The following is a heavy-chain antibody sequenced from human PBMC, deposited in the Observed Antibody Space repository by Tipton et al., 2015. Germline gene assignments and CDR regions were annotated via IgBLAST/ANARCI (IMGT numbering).Heavy chain of an antibody. CDR2: INYRGNT. J-gene: IGHJ6*02. Sequence: LRLSCAASGFTVSSNYMTWIRQHPGKGLEWIGYINYRGNTYYSPSLKSRITISLDTSKNQFSLMLRSVTAADTAFYYCARESAAGTWYGMDVWGQGTTVTVSS. V-gene: IGHV4-31*02. CDR3: ARESAAGTWYGMDV. D-gene: IGHD6-13*01. CDR1: GFTVSSNY.